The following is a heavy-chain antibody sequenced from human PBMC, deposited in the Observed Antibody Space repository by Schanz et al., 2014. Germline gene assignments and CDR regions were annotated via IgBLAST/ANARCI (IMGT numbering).Heavy chain of an antibody. D-gene: IGHD3-22*01. J-gene: IGHJ4*01. CDR2: IGTSGGT. Sequence: EVQLLESGGGLVQPGGSLRLSCAASGFIFGSSVMAWVRQAPGKGLEWVSTIGTSGGTNYAESVKGRFTISRDNSKNTLYLQMNSLRAEDTAVYYCARPPHDSSGYYPFDYWGQGTLVTVSS. V-gene: IGHV3-23*01. CDR3: ARPPHDSSGYYPFDY. CDR1: GFIFGSSV.